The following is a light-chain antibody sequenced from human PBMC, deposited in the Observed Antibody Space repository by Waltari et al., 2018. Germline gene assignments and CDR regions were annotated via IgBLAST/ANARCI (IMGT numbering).Light chain of an antibody. CDR2: DLT. CDR1: SSDVGGYMY. Sequence: QSALTQPRSVSGSPGQSVTISCTGTSSDVGGYMYVSWYQQRPGQAPKLLLYDLTYRPSGFPDTFSGSKSGNTASLTISGLQAEDEADYYCCSYADGNTYLFGTGTFVTVL. V-gene: IGLV2-11*01. J-gene: IGLJ1*01. CDR3: CSYADGNTYL.